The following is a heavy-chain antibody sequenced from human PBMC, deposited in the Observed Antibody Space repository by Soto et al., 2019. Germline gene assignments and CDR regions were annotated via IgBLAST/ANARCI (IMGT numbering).Heavy chain of an antibody. CDR2: INSDGSST. Sequence: GGSLRLSCAASGFTFSSYWMHWVRQAPGKGLVWVSRINSDGSSTSYADSVKGRFTISRDNAKNTLYLQMNSLRAEDTAVYYCARDDFWSGYYYSDFNWFDPWGQGTLVTVSS. J-gene: IGHJ5*02. V-gene: IGHV3-74*01. CDR1: GFTFSSYW. D-gene: IGHD3-3*01. CDR3: ARDDFWSGYYYSDFNWFDP.